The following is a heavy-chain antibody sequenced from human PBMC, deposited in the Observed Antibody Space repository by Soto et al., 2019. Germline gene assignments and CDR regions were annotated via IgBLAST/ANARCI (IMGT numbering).Heavy chain of an antibody. CDR1: GFTFTNAW. Sequence: GSLRLSCAASGFTFTNAWMSWVRQAPGKGLEWVGRINSKTDGGTTDYAAPVRGRFTISRDDSKNTLYLQMNSLKTRDTAVYYCTTAGSGYGYLWGQGTLVTVSS. D-gene: IGHD5-12*01. J-gene: IGHJ5*02. V-gene: IGHV3-15*01. CDR3: TTAGSGYGYL. CDR2: INSKTDGGTT.